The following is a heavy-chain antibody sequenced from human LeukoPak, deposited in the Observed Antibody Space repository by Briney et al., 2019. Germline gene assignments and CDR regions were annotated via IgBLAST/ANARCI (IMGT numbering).Heavy chain of an antibody. CDR2: GIPIFGIA. V-gene: IGHV1-69*10. J-gene: IGHJ4*02. D-gene: IGHD3-16*02. Sequence: SVKVSCKASVDTLCSYAISGVRQAPGHGLEWVGGGIPIFGIANYAQKFQGRVTITADKSTRTAYMQLSSLRSEDTAVYYCAGLPIYDYVWGSYRLFYWGQGTLVTVSS. CDR3: AGLPIYDYVWGSYRLFY. CDR1: VDTLCSYA.